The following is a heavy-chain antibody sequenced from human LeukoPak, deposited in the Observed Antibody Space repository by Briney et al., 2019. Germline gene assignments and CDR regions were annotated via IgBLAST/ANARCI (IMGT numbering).Heavy chain of an antibody. CDR3: ARDVAGSGSL. Sequence: GGYLRRSCAASGFTVSSYWMHWVRQVPGKGLVWVARINEHGSITDYADSVKDRFTVSRDNAWNTLYLQMNSLRAEDTAVYYCARDVAGSGSLWGQGTLITVSS. CDR2: INEHGSIT. D-gene: IGHD3-10*01. J-gene: IGHJ4*02. CDR1: GFTVSSYW. V-gene: IGHV3-74*01.